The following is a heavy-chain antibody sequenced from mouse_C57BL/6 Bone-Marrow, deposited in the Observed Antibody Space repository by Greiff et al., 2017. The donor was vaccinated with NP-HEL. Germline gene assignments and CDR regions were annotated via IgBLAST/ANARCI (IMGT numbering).Heavy chain of an antibody. CDR2: IHPNSGST. V-gene: IGHV1-64*01. CDR1: GYTFTSYW. CDR3: ARESSGTGDYAMDY. J-gene: IGHJ4*01. Sequence: QVQLKQPGAELVKPGASVKLSCKASGYTFTSYWMHWVKQRPGQGLEWIGMIHPNSGSTNYNEKFKSKATLTVDKSSSTAYMQLSSLTSEDSAVYYCARESSGTGDYAMDYWGQGTSVTVSS. D-gene: IGHD3-2*02.